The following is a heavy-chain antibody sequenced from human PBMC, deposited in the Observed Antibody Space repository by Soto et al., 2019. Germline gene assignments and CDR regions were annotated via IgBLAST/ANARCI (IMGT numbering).Heavy chain of an antibody. D-gene: IGHD2-15*01. CDR1: GYTFTSYA. V-gene: IGHV1-3*01. CDR3: ARGPGGPDGPGDY. J-gene: IGHJ4*02. CDR2: INAGNGNT. Sequence: QVQLVQSGAEVKKPGASVKVSCKASGYTFTSYAMHWVRQAPGQRLEWMGWINAGNGNTKYSQKFQGRVTITRDTSARTASMELSRPRSEDTALYYWARGPGGPDGPGDYWGQGTLVTVSS.